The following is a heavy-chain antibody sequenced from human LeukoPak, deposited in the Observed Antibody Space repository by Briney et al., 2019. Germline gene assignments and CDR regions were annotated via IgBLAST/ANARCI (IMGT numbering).Heavy chain of an antibody. V-gene: IGHV3-23*01. D-gene: IGHD6-19*01. CDR1: GFTFSSYA. CDR3: AKDSRATRIAVAGNPDY. CDR2: ISGSGGST. Sequence: PGGSLRLSCAASGFTFSSYAMSWVRQAPGKGLEWVSAISGSGGSTYYADSVKGRFTISRDNSKNTLYLQMNSLRAEDTAVYYCAKDSRATRIAVAGNPDYWGQGTLVTVSS. J-gene: IGHJ4*02.